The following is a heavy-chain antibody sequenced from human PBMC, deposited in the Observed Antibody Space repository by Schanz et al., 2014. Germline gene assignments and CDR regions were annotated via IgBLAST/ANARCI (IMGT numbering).Heavy chain of an antibody. CDR3: ARDHQWLARYYMDV. CDR1: GFTFSRYW. CDR2: ISGSGSST. D-gene: IGHD6-19*01. Sequence: EVQLVQSGGGLVQPGGSLRLSCAASGFTFSRYWMQWVRQAPGKGLDWVSAISGSGSSTYYADSVKGRFTISRDNPKKTLYLQMNSLRAEDTAVYYCARDHQWLARYYMDVWGKGTTVTVSS. J-gene: IGHJ6*03. V-gene: IGHV3-74*01.